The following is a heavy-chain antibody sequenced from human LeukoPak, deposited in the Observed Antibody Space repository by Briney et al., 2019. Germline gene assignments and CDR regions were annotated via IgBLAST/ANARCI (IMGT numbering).Heavy chain of an antibody. CDR1: GGSFSGYY. CDR2: INHSGST. V-gene: IGHV4-34*01. Sequence: SQTLSLTCAVYGGSFSGYYGSWIGQPPGKGLKGMGEINHSGSTNYNPSLNSRVTISVETSKNQFSLKLSSVTAADTAVYYCARLHALRFLEWLPKHYFDYWGQGTLVTVSS. D-gene: IGHD3-3*01. CDR3: ARLHALRFLEWLPKHYFDY. J-gene: IGHJ4*02.